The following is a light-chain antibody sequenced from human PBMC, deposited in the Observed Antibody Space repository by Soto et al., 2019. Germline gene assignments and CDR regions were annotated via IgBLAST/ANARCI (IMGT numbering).Light chain of an antibody. CDR1: QSISSRY. J-gene: IGKJ1*01. CDR2: GAS. V-gene: IGKV3-20*01. CDR3: QQYDSSPWP. Sequence: EIMLTQPPGTLSLSPGEIATLSCRASQSISSRYLARYQQKPGQAPRLLIYGASSRATGIPDRFSGSGSGTDFTRTIRRLEPEDSAVYYCQQYDSSPWPFGQETKEEIK.